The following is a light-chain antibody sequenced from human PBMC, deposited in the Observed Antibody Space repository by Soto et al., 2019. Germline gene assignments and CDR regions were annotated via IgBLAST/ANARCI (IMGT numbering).Light chain of an antibody. CDR2: GAS. J-gene: IGKJ2*03. CDR3: LQYNNWYS. CDR1: QSVSSN. V-gene: IGKV3-15*01. Sequence: EIVMTQSPATLSVSPGERATLSCRASQSVSSNLGWFQQKPGQAPRVLIYGASTTATGIPARFSGSGSGTEFTLNISRLQSEDFAVYYCLQYNNWYSVGQGTKLEIK.